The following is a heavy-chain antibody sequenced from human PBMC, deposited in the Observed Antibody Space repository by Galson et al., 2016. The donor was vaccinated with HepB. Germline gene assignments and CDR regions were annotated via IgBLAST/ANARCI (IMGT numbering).Heavy chain of an antibody. D-gene: IGHD3-10*01. CDR2: IKVRSYDGTT. V-gene: IGHV3-15*01. CDR3: SGSGDYYYAMDV. CDR1: GFTFSNGW. J-gene: IGHJ6*02. Sequence: SLRLSCAASGFTFSNGWMSWVRQAPGKGLEWVGRIKVRSYDGTTGYAAPVKGRFTISRDDSKNTLYLQMNSLKSEDTGVYYCSGSGDYYYAMDVWGPGTTVTVSS.